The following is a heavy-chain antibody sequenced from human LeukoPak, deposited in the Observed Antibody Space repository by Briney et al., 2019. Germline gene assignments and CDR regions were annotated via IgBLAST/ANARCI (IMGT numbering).Heavy chain of an antibody. CDR3: APRDLTAYYGLEI. CDR1: GYIFTTYW. J-gene: IGHJ4*02. Sequence: GESLKISCKGSGYIFTTYWISRVRQMPGKGLEWMGRIDPRDSSTNYSPSFQGHVTISADNSISTAYLQWSSLEASDTAMYYCAPRDLTAYYGLEIWGQGTLVAVSS. D-gene: IGHD3-9*01. CDR2: IDPRDSST. V-gene: IGHV5-10-1*01.